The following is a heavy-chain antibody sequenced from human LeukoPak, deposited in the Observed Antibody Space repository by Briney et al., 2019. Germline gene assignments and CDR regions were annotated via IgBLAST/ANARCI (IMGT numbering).Heavy chain of an antibody. D-gene: IGHD3-22*01. J-gene: IGHJ4*02. V-gene: IGHV3-53*01. CDR3: ARGGYDSSGYQEGFDY. CDR1: GFTVSSNY. Sequence: GGSLRLSCAASGFTVSSNYMSWVRQAPGKGLEWVSVIYSGGSTYYADSVKGRFTISRDNSKNTLYLQMNSLRAEDTAVYYCARGGYDSSGYQEGFDYWGQGTLVTVSS. CDR2: IYSGGST.